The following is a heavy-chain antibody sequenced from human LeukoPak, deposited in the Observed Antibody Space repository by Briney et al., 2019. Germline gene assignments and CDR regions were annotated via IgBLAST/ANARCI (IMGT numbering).Heavy chain of an antibody. Sequence: GGSLRLSCAASGFTVSSNHMSWVRQAPGKGLEWVSVIYSGGGTYYADSVKGRFTISRDNAKNSLYLEMNSLRDEDTAVYYCAKPYYYGSRSYMDYWGQGTLVTVSS. V-gene: IGHV3-53*01. CDR1: GFTVSSNH. CDR3: AKPYYYGSRSYMDY. J-gene: IGHJ4*02. CDR2: IYSGGGT. D-gene: IGHD3-10*01.